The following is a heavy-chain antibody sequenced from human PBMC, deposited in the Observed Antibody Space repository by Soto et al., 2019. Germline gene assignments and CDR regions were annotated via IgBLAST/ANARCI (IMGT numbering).Heavy chain of an antibody. V-gene: IGHV1-69*13. CDR3: ARRTADYYDSRGYFDY. CDR1: GGTFSSYA. CDR2: IIPIFGTA. D-gene: IGHD3-22*01. Sequence: SVKVSCKASGGTFSSYAISWVRQAPGQGLEWMGGIIPIFGTANYAQKFQGRVTITADESTSTAYMELSSLRSEDTAVYYCARRTADYYDSRGYFDYWGQGTLVTVSS. J-gene: IGHJ4*02.